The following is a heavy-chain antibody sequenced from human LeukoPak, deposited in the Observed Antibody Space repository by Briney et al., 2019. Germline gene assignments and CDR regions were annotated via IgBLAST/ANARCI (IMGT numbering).Heavy chain of an antibody. Sequence: GGSLRLSCAASGFTFSSYAMHWVRQAPGKGLEWVAVITYDGSNKYYADSVRGRFTISRDNSKNTLYLQMNSLRAEDTAVYYCAKDAGSGTYSDGYYFDYWGQGTLVTVSS. CDR2: ITYDGSNK. D-gene: IGHD3-10*01. CDR3: AKDAGSGTYSDGYYFDY. J-gene: IGHJ4*02. V-gene: IGHV3-30*18. CDR1: GFTFSSYA.